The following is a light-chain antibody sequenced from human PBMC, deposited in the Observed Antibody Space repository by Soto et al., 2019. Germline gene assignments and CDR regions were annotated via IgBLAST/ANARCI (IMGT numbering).Light chain of an antibody. CDR3: QQYTSWPIT. CDR1: QRVGSSY. CDR2: GIS. J-gene: IGKJ5*01. V-gene: IGKV3-15*01. Sequence: VLTQSPATLSVSPGERATLSCRASQRVGSSYLAWYQQKPGQAPRLLIYGISARATGIPDRFSGSGSGTEFTLTISSLQSEDFAVYYCQQYTSWPITFGQGTDWRL.